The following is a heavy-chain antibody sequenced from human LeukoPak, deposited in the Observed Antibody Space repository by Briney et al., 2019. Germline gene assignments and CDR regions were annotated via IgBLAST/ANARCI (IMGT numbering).Heavy chain of an antibody. Sequence: SETLSLTCTVSGGSISSYYWSWIRQPPGKGLEWIGYIYYSGSTNYNPSLKSRVTISVDTSKNQFSLKLSSVTAADTAVYYCAGDGRGYDRPYYFDYWGQGTLVTVSS. CDR3: AGDGRGYDRPYYFDY. J-gene: IGHJ4*02. CDR2: IYYSGST. CDR1: GGSISSYY. V-gene: IGHV4-59*12. D-gene: IGHD5-12*01.